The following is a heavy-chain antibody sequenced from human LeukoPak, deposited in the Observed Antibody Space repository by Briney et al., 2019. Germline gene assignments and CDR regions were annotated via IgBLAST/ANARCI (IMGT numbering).Heavy chain of an antibody. D-gene: IGHD2-2*02. V-gene: IGHV3-7*01. Sequence: PGGSLRLSCVASGFTFRSHWMSWVRQAPGKGLEGVANIKQDGSEKYYVDSVKGRFTISRDNTKNSLFLQMNSLRAEDTAVYYCARGWGDCTTVSCYTGGDVFDMWGQGTMVTVSS. CDR2: IKQDGSEK. CDR1: GFTFRSHW. J-gene: IGHJ3*02. CDR3: ARGWGDCTTVSCYTGGDVFDM.